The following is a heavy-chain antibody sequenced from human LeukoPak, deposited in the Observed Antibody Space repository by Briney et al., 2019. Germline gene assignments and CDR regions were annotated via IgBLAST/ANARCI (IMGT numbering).Heavy chain of an antibody. Sequence: GGSLRLSCAASGFTFSSYSMNWVRQAPGKGLEWVSSISSSSSYIYYADSVKGRFTISRDNAKNSLYLQMNSLRAEDTAVYYCAYDYVWGSYRDDYWGQGTLVTVSS. CDR1: GFTFSSYS. CDR2: ISSSSSYI. D-gene: IGHD3-16*02. J-gene: IGHJ4*02. V-gene: IGHV3-21*01. CDR3: AYDYVWGSYRDDY.